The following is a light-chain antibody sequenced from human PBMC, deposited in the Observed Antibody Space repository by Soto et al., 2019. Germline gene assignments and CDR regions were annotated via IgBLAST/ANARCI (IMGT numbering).Light chain of an antibody. V-gene: IGLV2-23*02. Sequence: QSALTQPASVSGSPGQSITISCTGTSGDVGNYNLVSWYQQHPGKAPKLMIYEVNKWPSWVSNRFSGSKSGNTASLTISGLQAEDEADYYCCSYVGSSTSYVFGTGTKLTVL. CDR2: EVN. J-gene: IGLJ1*01. CDR1: SGDVGNYNL. CDR3: CSYVGSSTSYV.